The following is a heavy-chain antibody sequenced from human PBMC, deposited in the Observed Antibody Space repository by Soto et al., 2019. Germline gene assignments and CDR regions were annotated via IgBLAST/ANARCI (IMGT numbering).Heavy chain of an antibody. CDR3: ARDGVGATPQPVYAFDI. CDR1: GGTFSSDA. CDR2: IIPIFGTA. D-gene: IGHD1-26*01. Sequence: QVQLVQSGAEVKKPGSSVTVSCKASGGTFSSDAISWVRQAPGQGLAWMGGIIPIFGTANYAQKFQGRVTITADESTSKAYIELSSLRSEDTAVYYCARDGVGATPQPVYAFDIWCQGTMVTVSS. J-gene: IGHJ3*02. V-gene: IGHV1-69*01.